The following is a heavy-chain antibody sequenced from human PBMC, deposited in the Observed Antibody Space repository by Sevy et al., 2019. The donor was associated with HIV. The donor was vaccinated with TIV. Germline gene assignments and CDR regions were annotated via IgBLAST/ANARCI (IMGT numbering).Heavy chain of an antibody. Sequence: GGSLRLSCAASGFTVSSNYMTWVRQAPGKGLEWVSVIYSGGHTYYADSVKGRFTISRDNSKNTLYLQMNSLRAEDTAVYDCARGFDSWNGYPFDYWGQGTLVTVSS. CDR3: ARGFDSWNGYPFDY. D-gene: IGHD3-3*01. CDR2: IYSGGHT. V-gene: IGHV3-53*01. CDR1: GFTVSSNY. J-gene: IGHJ4*02.